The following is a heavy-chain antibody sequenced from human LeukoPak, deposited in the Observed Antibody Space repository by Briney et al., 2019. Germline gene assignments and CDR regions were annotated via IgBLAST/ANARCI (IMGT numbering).Heavy chain of an antibody. J-gene: IGHJ4*02. CDR1: GLTFINYA. Sequence: GGSLRLSCAASGLTFINYAMTWVRQAPGKGLEWVSTISGNGANTYYADSVKGRFTISRDNSENTLYLQMNSLRAEDTAVYYCAKPLYNSSWWDYWGQGTLVTVSS. D-gene: IGHD6-13*01. CDR3: AKPLYNSSWWDY. V-gene: IGHV3-23*01. CDR2: ISGNGANT.